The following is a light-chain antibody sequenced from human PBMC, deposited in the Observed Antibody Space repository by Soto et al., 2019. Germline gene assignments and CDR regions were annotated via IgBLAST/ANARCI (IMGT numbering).Light chain of an antibody. Sequence: EIVLTQSPGNLSLSPGERATLSCRASQSLSSSSLAWDQQKPGQAPRLLIYGASSRATGIPDRFSGSGSGTDFTLTISRLEPEDFAVYYCQQYGSSQTFGQGPKVEIK. J-gene: IGKJ1*01. CDR2: GAS. CDR1: QSLSSSS. CDR3: QQYGSSQT. V-gene: IGKV3-20*01.